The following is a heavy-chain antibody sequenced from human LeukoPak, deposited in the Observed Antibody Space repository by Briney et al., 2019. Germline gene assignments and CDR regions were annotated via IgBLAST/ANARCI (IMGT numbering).Heavy chain of an antibody. CDR1: GGSISSYY. CDR3: ARVDRGSRKNKGAYYYYMDV. CDR2: IYYSGST. D-gene: IGHD3-22*01. J-gene: IGHJ6*03. Sequence: PSETLSLTCTVSGGSISSYYWSWIRQPPGKGLEWIGYIYYSGSTNYNPSLKSRVTISVDTSKNQFSLKLSSVTAADTAVYYCARVDRGSRKNKGAYYYYMDVWGKGTTVTVSS. V-gene: IGHV4-59*01.